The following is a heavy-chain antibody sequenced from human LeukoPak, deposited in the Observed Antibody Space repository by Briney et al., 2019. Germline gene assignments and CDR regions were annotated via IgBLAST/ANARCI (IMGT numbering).Heavy chain of an antibody. CDR1: GYTFTGYY. D-gene: IGHD2-15*01. CDR2: INPNSGGT. CDR3: ARDYDVVVVAAEGTDGMDV. Sequence: ASVKVSCKASGYTFTGYYMHWVRQAPGQGLEWMGWINPNSGGTNYAQKFQGRVTMTRDTSISTAYMELSRLRSDDTAVYYCARDYDVVVVAAEGTDGMDVWGQGTTVTVSS. V-gene: IGHV1-2*02. J-gene: IGHJ6*02.